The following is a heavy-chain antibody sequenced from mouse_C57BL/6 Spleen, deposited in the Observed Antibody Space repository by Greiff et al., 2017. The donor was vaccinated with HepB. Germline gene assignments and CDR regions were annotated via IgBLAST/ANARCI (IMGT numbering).Heavy chain of an antibody. CDR2: INPGSGGT. Sequence: QVQLQQSGAELVRPGTSVKVSCKASGYAFTNYLIEWVKQRPGQGLEWIGVINPGSGGTNYNEKFKGKATLTADQSSSTAYMQLSSLTSEDAAVYFCTRSKGYYDYEDYFDYWGQGTTLTVSS. CDR1: GYAFTNYL. D-gene: IGHD2-4*01. V-gene: IGHV1-54*01. CDR3: TRSKGYYDYEDYFDY. J-gene: IGHJ2*01.